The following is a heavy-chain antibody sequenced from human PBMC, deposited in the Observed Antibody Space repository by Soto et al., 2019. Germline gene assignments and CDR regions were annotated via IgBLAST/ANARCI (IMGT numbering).Heavy chain of an antibody. CDR1: GFTLSRHT. CDR2: IGSRTSDI. J-gene: IGHJ3*02. V-gene: IGHV3-21*01. Sequence: PGGSLRLSCAASGFTLSRHTMNWVRQAPGKGLEWVSFIGSRTSDIYHADSVKGRFTISRDNAKNSLYLDLTRLRAEDTAVYFCVRDYYDTSAYPNTFYMWGQGTMVTVS. CDR3: VRDYYDTSAYPNTFYM. D-gene: IGHD3-16*01.